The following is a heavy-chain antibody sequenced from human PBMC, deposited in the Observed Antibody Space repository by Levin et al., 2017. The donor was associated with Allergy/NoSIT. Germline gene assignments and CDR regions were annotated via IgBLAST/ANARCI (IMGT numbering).Heavy chain of an antibody. D-gene: IGHD6-19*01. CDR3: ATNSDSSGWYGRGY. CDR2: IFHSGTT. CDR1: GGSISSRNW. J-gene: IGHJ4*02. V-gene: IGHV4-4*02. Sequence: SETLSLTCAVSGGSISSRNWWSWVRQPPGKGLEWIGEIFHSGTTNYNPSLKSRVTISVDKSKDQFSLKLTSVTAADTAVYYCATNSDSSGWYGRGYWGQGTLVTVSS.